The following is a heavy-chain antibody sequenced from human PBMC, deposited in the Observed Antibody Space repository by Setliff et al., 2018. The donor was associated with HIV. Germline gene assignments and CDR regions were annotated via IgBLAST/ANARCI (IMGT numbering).Heavy chain of an antibody. Sequence: QTGGSLRLSCSASGFDFSNYEMNWVRQPPGKGLQWISYISNSGATIYYADSVRGRFSISRDNARNSLYLQMDSLRAEDTAIYYCARASFIVMGRVVTGGGYWGQGTLVTVSS. V-gene: IGHV3-48*03. CDR2: ISNSGATI. CDR3: ARASFIVMGRVVTGGGY. D-gene: IGHD2-21*02. CDR1: GFDFSNYE. J-gene: IGHJ4*02.